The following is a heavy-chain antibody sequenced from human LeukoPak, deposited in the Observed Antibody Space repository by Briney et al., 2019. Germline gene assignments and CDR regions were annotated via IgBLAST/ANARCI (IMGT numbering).Heavy chain of an antibody. CDR1: GFTVSSNY. V-gene: IGHV3-66*04. CDR3: ARHEDRAVAGTGFDY. Sequence: GGSLRLSCAASGFTVSSNYMSWVRQAPGKGLEWVSVIYSGGSTYYADSVKGRFTISRDNSKNTLYLQMNSLRAEDTAVYYCARHEDRAVAGTGFDYWGQGTLVTVSS. CDR2: IYSGGST. D-gene: IGHD3/OR15-3a*01. J-gene: IGHJ4*02.